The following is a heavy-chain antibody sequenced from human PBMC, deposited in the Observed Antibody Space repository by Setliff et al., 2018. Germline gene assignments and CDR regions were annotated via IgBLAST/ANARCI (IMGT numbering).Heavy chain of an antibody. CDR2: IKRRVDGGAI. D-gene: IGHD3-16*01. J-gene: IGHJ6*03. V-gene: IGHV3-15*01. Sequence: GESLKISCVASGFSFSDAWMIWVRQAPGKGLEWVGRIKRRVDGGAIDYAAPVKGRFTISREDATDTLYLQMNSLKTEDTAVYFCARVYCRHSCLVESYMDIWGTGTTVTVSS. CDR1: GFSFSDAW. CDR3: ARVYCRHSCLVESYMDI.